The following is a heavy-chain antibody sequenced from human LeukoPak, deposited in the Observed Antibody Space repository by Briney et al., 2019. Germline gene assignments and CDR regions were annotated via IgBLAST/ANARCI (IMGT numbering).Heavy chain of an antibody. CDR3: ASGTGIAARPLDY. J-gene: IGHJ4*02. V-gene: IGHV4-39*07. D-gene: IGHD6-6*01. CDR2: IYYSGST. Sequence: SETLSLTCTVSGGSISSSSYYWAWLRQPPGKGLEWIGNIYYSGSTYYSPSLKSRVTISVDTSKNQFSLKLSSVTAADTAVYYCASGTGIAARPLDYWGQGTLVTVSS. CDR1: GGSISSSSYY.